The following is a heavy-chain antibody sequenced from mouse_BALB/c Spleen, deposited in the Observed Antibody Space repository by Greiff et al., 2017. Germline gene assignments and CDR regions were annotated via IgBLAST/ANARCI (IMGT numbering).Heavy chain of an antibody. V-gene: IGHV5-17*02. CDR3: ARDTLYDYVFAY. CDR1: GFTFSSFG. D-gene: IGHD2-4*01. CDR2: ISSGSSTI. Sequence: DVMLVESGGGLVQPGGSRKLSCAASGFTFSSFGMHWVRQAPEKGLEWVAYISSGSSTIYYADTVKGRFTISRDNPKNTLFLQMTSLRSEDTAMYYCARDTLYDYVFAYWGQGTLVTVSA. J-gene: IGHJ3*01.